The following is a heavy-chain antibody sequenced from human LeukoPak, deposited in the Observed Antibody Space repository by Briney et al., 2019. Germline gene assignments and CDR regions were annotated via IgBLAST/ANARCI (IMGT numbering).Heavy chain of an antibody. J-gene: IGHJ4*02. V-gene: IGHV6-1*01. CDR2: TYYRSKWYN. CDR3: ARAWGIVATPIEFSGRGSGLYYFDY. D-gene: IGHD5-12*01. CDR1: GDSVSSNSAA. Sequence: SQTLSLTCAISGDSVSSNSAAWNWIRQSPSRGLEWLGRTYYRSKWYNDYAVSVKSRITINPDTSKNQFSLKLSSVTAADTAVYYCARAWGIVATPIEFSGRGSGLYYFDYWGQGTLVTVSP.